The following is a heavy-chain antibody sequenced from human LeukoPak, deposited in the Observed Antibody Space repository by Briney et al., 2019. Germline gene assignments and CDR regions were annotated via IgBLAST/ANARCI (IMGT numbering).Heavy chain of an antibody. CDR1: GFTFSSFA. J-gene: IGHJ4*02. Sequence: TGGSLRLSCAASGFTFSSFAMNWVRQAPGKGLEWVSSSSASGGSTFYADSVKGRFFISRDNSENILYLQMNSLRVEDTAIYYCAKGWESYYDTSGYYPFDYWGQGTLVTVSS. V-gene: IGHV3-23*01. CDR3: AKGWESYYDTSGYYPFDY. CDR2: SSASGGST. D-gene: IGHD3-22*01.